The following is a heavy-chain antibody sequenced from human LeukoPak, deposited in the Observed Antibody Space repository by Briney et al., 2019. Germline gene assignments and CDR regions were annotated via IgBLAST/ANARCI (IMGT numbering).Heavy chain of an antibody. D-gene: IGHD3-9*01. V-gene: IGHV3-15*01. CDR1: GFTFSNAW. Sequence: GGSLRLSCAASGFTFSNAWMTWVRQAPGKGLEWVGRIKSKTDGGAADYAAPVKGRFTISRDDSKNTLYLQMDSLKTEDTAVYYCARDWYHAFDFWGQGTMVTVSS. CDR3: ARDWYHAFDF. CDR2: IKSKTDGGAA. J-gene: IGHJ3*01.